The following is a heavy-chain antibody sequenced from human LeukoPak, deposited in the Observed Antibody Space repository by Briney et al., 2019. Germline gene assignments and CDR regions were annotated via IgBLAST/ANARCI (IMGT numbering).Heavy chain of an antibody. CDR1: GFTFSSYS. CDR2: ISSSSSYI. Sequence: GGSLRLSCAASGFTFSSYSMNWVRQAPGKGLEWVSSISSSSSYIYYADSVKGRFTISRDNAKNSLYLQMNSLRAEDTAVYYCARSSGSYDAFDIWGQGTMVTVSS. CDR3: ARSSGSYDAFDI. D-gene: IGHD1-26*01. J-gene: IGHJ3*02. V-gene: IGHV3-21*01.